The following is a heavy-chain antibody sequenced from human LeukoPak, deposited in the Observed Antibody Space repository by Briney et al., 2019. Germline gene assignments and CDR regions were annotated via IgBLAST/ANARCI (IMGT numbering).Heavy chain of an antibody. Sequence: GGSLRLSCAVSGFTFRDAAMTWVRQAPGKGLEWVSLISSSRNNAYYADSVKGRFTISRDSSKNTLSLQMNSLRVEDTAIYYFAKDHGRKRLHFCVSWGQGTLVSVSS. CDR1: GFTFRDAA. CDR3: AKDHGRKRLHFCVS. CDR2: ISSSRNNA. V-gene: IGHV3-23*01. D-gene: IGHD6-25*01. J-gene: IGHJ4*02.